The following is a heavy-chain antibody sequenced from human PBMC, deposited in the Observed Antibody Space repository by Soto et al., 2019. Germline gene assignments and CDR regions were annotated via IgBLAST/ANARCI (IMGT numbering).Heavy chain of an antibody. CDR2: TRNKANSYTT. V-gene: IGHV3-72*01. CDR1: GFTFSYHY. J-gene: IGHJ4*02. D-gene: IGHD6-19*01. Sequence: GGSLRLSCAASGFTFSYHYMGWVRQAPGKGLEWVGRTRNKANSYTTEYAASVKGRFTISRDDSKNSLYLQMNSLKTEDTAVYYCAREYSSGWSFDYWGQGTLVTVSS. CDR3: AREYSSGWSFDY.